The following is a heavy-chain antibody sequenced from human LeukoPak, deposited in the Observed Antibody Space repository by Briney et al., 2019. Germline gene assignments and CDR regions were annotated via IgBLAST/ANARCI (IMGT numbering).Heavy chain of an antibody. V-gene: IGHV3-21*01. D-gene: IGHD2-15*01. Sequence: PGASQRLSCAASGFSFSIYSMSWARQAPGQGLEWVSFISSISSYIYYAHSRTGRLTIPRDNDKHSLYLQMTSLRAEDTAVYYCARDLFWPWVVAATAGGFDYWGQGTLVTVSS. CDR1: GFSFSIYS. CDR3: ARDLFWPWVVAATAGGFDY. J-gene: IGHJ4*02. CDR2: ISSISSYI.